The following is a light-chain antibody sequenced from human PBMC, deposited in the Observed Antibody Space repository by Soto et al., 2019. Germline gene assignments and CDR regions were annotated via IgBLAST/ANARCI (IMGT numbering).Light chain of an antibody. J-gene: IGKJ1*01. V-gene: IGKV3-15*01. CDR3: QQYYSYPRT. CDR2: GAS. Sequence: EIVMTQSQATMSVSPGERATLSCRASQSVSSNLAWYQQKPGQAPRLLIYGASTRATGIPARFSGSGSGTEFTLTISSLQSEDFATYYCQQYYSYPRTFGQGTKVDIK. CDR1: QSVSSN.